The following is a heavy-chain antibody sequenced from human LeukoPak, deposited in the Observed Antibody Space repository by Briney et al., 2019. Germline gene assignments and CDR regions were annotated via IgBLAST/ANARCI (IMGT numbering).Heavy chain of an antibody. J-gene: IGHJ4*02. Sequence: PGGSLRLSCAASGLTVSSNCMSWVRQAPGKGLEWVSSISSSSSYIYYADSVKGRFTISRDNAKNSLYLQMNSLRAEDTAIYYCARDYQYGYSTNWYHLAQIDYWGQGTLVTVSS. CDR1: GLTVSSNC. CDR2: ISSSSSYI. CDR3: ARDYQYGYSTNWYHLAQIDY. D-gene: IGHD2/OR15-2a*01. V-gene: IGHV3-21*01.